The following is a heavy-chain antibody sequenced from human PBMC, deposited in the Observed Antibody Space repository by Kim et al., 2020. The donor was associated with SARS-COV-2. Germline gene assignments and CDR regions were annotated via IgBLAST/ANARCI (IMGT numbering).Heavy chain of an antibody. CDR2: IYYSGST. D-gene: IGHD1-26*01. CDR1: GGSISSYY. J-gene: IGHJ6*02. Sequence: SETLSLTCTVSGGSISSYYWSWIRQPPGKGLEWIGYIYYSGSTNYNPSLKSRVTISVDTSKNQFSLKLSSVTAADTAVYYCARLEAKGATPFYYYGMEVWGQGTTVTVAS. CDR3: ARLEAKGATPFYYYGMEV. V-gene: IGHV4-59*01.